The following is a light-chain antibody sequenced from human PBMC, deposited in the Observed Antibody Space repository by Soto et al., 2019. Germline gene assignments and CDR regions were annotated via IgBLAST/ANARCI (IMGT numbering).Light chain of an antibody. CDR2: EVS. V-gene: IGLV2-14*01. J-gene: IGLJ3*02. Sequence: QSVLTQPPSASGSPGQSVTISCTGTSSDVGGYSSVSWYQQHPGKAPKLMLYEVSNRPSGVSNRFSGSKSGNTASLTISGLQAEDEADYYCSSYAGSSTQVFGGGTQLTVL. CDR3: SSYAGSSTQV. CDR1: SSDVGGYSS.